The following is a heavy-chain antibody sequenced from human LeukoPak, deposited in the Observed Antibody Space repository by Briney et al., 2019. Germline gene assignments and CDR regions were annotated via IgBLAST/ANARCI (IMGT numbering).Heavy chain of an antibody. V-gene: IGHV4-59*07. CDR1: DGFLTNYY. CDR3: ATGYGDFRVEGRYFYS. Sequence: SDTLSLTCTVSDGFLTNYYWSWVRQPPGKGLEFIGYVHYSGTTNYNPSLRSRVTISIDTSKKHFFLKLNSVTAADTAVYYCATGYGDFRVEGRYFYSWGQGTLVTVSS. CDR2: VHYSGTT. D-gene: IGHD4-17*01. J-gene: IGHJ4*02.